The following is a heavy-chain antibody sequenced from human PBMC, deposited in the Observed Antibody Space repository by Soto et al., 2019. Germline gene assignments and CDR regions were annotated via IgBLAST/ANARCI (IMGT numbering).Heavy chain of an antibody. Sequence: QVQLVESGGGVVQPGRSLRLSCAASGFTFSSYGMHWVRQAPGKGLEWLAVILYDGSKKYYADSVKGRFTISRDNSKNKMYLQMSSLRAEYTALYYCVKDGSSGWPYFDDMDVWGQGTTVTVSS. CDR3: VKDGSSGWPYFDDMDV. J-gene: IGHJ6*02. V-gene: IGHV3-30*18. D-gene: IGHD6-19*01. CDR1: GFTFSSYG. CDR2: ILYDGSKK.